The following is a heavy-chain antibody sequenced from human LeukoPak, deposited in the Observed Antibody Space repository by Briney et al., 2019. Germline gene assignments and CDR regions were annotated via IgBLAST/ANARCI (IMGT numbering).Heavy chain of an antibody. CDR1: GVSISSSSYY. D-gene: IGHD3-3*01. CDR2: IYYSGST. CDR3: AREDYDDSGAWYFDL. Sequence: SETLSLTCTVFGVSISSSSYYWGWIRQPPGKGLEWIGSIYYSGSTYYNPSLNRRDTISVDTSKNPFSLKLSSVTAADTAMYYCAREDYDDSGAWYFDLWGRGTLVTVSS. V-gene: IGHV4-39*07. J-gene: IGHJ2*01.